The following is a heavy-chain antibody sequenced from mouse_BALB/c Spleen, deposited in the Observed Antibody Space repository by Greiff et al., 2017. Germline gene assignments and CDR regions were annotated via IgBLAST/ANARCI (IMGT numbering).Heavy chain of an antibody. V-gene: IGHV5-6-5*01. CDR1: GFTFSSYA. CDR2: ISSGGST. CDR3: ARADYGSSYALFDY. J-gene: IGHJ2*01. Sequence: DVKLVESGGGLVKPGGSLKLSCAASGFTFSSYAMSWVRQTPEKRLEWVASISSGGSTYYPDSVMGRFTISRDNARNILYLQMSSLRSEDTAMYYCARADYGSSYALFDYWGQGTTLTVSS. D-gene: IGHD1-1*01.